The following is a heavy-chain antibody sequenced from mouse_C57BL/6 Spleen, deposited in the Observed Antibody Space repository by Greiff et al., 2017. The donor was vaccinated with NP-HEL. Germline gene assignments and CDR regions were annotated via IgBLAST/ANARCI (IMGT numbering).Heavy chain of an antibody. V-gene: IGHV1-15*01. Sequence: QVQLQQSGAELVRPGASVTLSCKASGYTFTDYEMHWVKQTPVHGLEWIGAIDPETGGTAYNQKFKGKAILTADKSSSTAYMELRSLTSEDSAVYYCTREDSSDYFDYWGQGTTLTVSS. D-gene: IGHD3-2*02. CDR1: GYTFTDYE. CDR3: TREDSSDYFDY. J-gene: IGHJ2*01. CDR2: IDPETGGT.